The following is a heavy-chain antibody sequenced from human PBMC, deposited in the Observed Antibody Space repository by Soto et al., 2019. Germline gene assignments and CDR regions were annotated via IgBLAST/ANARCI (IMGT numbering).Heavy chain of an antibody. Sequence: PSHTLSLACAISGYSVSSNSAAWNLIRQSPSRGLEWLGRTYYRSKWFNNYALSVKSRITINPDTSKNQFSLQLNSVTPEDTAVYYCARGDQGFDYWGQGTLVTVSS. CDR2: TYYRSKWFN. CDR1: GYSVSSNSAA. J-gene: IGHJ4*02. V-gene: IGHV6-1*01. CDR3: ARGDQGFDY. D-gene: IGHD3-16*01.